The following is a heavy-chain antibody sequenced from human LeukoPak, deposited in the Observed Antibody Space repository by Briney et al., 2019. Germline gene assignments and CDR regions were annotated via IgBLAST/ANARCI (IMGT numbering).Heavy chain of an antibody. CDR2: INTNTGNP. J-gene: IGHJ6*03. CDR3: ARAGAPYFYYYMDV. V-gene: IGHV7-4-1*02. Sequence: ASVKVSCKASGYTLTRYAMNWVRQAPGQGLEWMGGINTNTGNPTYAQGFTGRFVFSLDTSVSTAYLQISSLKAEDTAVYYCARAGAPYFYYYMDVWGKGTTVTVSS. D-gene: IGHD4-17*01. CDR1: GYTLTRYA.